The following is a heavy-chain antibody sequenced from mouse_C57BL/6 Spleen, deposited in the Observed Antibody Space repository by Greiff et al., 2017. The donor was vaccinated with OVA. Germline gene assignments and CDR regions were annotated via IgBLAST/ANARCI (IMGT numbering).Heavy chain of an antibody. Sequence: VQLQQSGPELVKPGASVKISCKASGYTFTDYYMNWVKQSHGKSLEWIGDINPNNGGTSYNQKFKGKATLTVDKSSSTAYMELRSLTSEDSAVYYCASLTLDGYYDFDYWGQGTTLTVSS. J-gene: IGHJ2*01. CDR3: ASLTLDGYYDFDY. D-gene: IGHD2-3*01. CDR2: INPNNGGT. V-gene: IGHV1-26*01. CDR1: GYTFTDYY.